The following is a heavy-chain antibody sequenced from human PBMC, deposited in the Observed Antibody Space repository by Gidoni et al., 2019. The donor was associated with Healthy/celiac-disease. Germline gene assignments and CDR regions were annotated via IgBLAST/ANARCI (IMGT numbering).Heavy chain of an antibody. J-gene: IGHJ1*01. Sequence: QVQLVQSGAEVKKPGASVKVSCKVSGYTLTELSMHWVRQAPGKGLEWTGGFDPEDGETIYAQKFQGRVTMTEDTSTDTAYMELSSLRSEDTAVYYCATAYDSSGYRKYFQHWDQGTLVTVSS. CDR3: ATAYDSSGYRKYFQH. CDR1: GYTLTELS. CDR2: FDPEDGET. V-gene: IGHV1-24*01. D-gene: IGHD3-22*01.